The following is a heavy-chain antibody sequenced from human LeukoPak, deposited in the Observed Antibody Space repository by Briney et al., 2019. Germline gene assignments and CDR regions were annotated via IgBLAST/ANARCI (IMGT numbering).Heavy chain of an antibody. V-gene: IGHV4-30-2*02. CDR1: GGSISSGGYY. D-gene: IGHD5-18*01. CDR3: ASLGDTAMVTSYFDY. J-gene: IGHJ4*02. CDR2: IYHSGST. Sequence: PSETLSLTCTVSGGSISSGGYYWSWIRQPPGKGLEWIGYIYHSGSTYYNPSLKSRVTISVDRSKNQFSLKLSSVTAADTAVYYCASLGDTAMVTSYFDYWGQGTLVTVSS.